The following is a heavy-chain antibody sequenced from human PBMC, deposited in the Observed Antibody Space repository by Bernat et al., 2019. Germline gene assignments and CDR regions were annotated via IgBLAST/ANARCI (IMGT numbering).Heavy chain of an antibody. CDR2: ISSIAYGETT. V-gene: IGHV3-49*04. J-gene: IGHJ4*02. CDR3: SYSGWNDY. Sequence: EVQLVESGGGLVQPVRSLRLSCTASGFTFGDYAMSWVRQAPGKGLEWVGFISSIAYGETTEYAASVKGRFTISRDDSKNIAYLQMSSLKTEDTAVYYCSYSGWNDYWGEGTLVTVSS. CDR1: GFTFGDYA. D-gene: IGHD6-19*01.